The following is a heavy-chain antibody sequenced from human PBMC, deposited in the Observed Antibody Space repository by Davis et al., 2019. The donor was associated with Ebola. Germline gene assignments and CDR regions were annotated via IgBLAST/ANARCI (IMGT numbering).Heavy chain of an antibody. CDR1: GSSISSHNYY. V-gene: IGHV4-39*07. CDR3: ARAPLLELELHLLSWFDP. J-gene: IGHJ5*02. Sequence: PSETLSLTCTVSGSSISSHNYYWAWIRQPPGKGLEWIGSIYYRVNTYCNPSLKSRVTISVDTSKNQFSLNLNSVTAADTAIYYCARAPLLELELHLLSWFDPWGQGTLVTVYS. CDR2: IYYRVNT. D-gene: IGHD1-7*01.